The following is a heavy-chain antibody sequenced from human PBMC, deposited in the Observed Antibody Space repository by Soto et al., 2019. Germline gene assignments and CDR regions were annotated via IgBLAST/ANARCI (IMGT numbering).Heavy chain of an antibody. V-gene: IGHV1-2*02. J-gene: IGHJ4*02. D-gene: IGHD2-2*01. CDR3: AKDNGQLLIFEY. Sequence: ASVKVSCKASGYTFTGHYVHLVRQAPGQGLEWMGWITPNSGYTNYAQKFQGRVTMTRDTSISTAYMELSGLRSDDTAVYYCAKDNGQLLIFEYWGQGTLVTVSS. CDR2: ITPNSGYT. CDR1: GYTFTGHY.